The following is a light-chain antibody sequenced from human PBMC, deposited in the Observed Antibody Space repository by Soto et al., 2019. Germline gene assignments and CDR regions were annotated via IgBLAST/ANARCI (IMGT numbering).Light chain of an antibody. CDR2: DAS. CDR1: QSVSSY. J-gene: IGKJ1*01. Sequence: EIVLTQSPATLSLSPGERATLSCRASQSVSSYLAWYQQKPGQAPRLLIYDASNRATSIPARFSGSGSGTDFTLTISGVEPEDFAVYYWQQRSNWWTFGQGTKVEIK. CDR3: QQRSNWWT. V-gene: IGKV3-11*01.